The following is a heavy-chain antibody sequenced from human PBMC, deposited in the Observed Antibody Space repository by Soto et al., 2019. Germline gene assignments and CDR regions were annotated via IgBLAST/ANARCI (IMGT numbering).Heavy chain of an antibody. D-gene: IGHD2-2*01. V-gene: IGHV1-69*06. CDR1: GGTFSSYA. CDR3: TRSKSRSNRLDVYYYSYDGMDV. Sequence: QVQLVQSGAEVKKPGSSVKVSCKAPGGTFSSYAISWVRQAPGQGLEWMGGIIPIFGTANYAQKFQGRVTITADNHASPWDIDMRSLRSQQTTGDYYTRSKSRSNRLDVYYYSYDGMDVWGQVTTVTVSS. CDR2: IIPIFGTA. J-gene: IGHJ6*02.